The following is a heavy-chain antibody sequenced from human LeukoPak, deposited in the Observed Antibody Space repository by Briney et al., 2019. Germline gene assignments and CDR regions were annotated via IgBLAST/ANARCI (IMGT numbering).Heavy chain of an antibody. CDR3: AKQQLVGGGWFDP. CDR1: GGSISSYY. Sequence: SETLSLTCTVSGGSISSYYWSWIRQPPGKGLEWIGYIYYSGSTNYSPSLKSRVTISVDTSKNQFSLKLSSVTAADTAVYYCAKQQLVGGGWFDPWGQGTLVTVSS. J-gene: IGHJ5*02. V-gene: IGHV4-59*01. CDR2: IYYSGST. D-gene: IGHD6-13*01.